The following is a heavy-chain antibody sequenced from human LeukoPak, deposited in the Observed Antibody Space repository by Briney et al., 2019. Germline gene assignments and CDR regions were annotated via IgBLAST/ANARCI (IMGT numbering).Heavy chain of an antibody. CDR2: INPSGGST. J-gene: IGHJ6*02. Sequence: ASVKVSCKASGYTFTSYYMHWVRQAPGQGLEWMGIINPSGGSTSYAQKFQGRVTMTRDTSTSTVYMELSSLRSEDTAVYYCARGEGITMVRELGGMDVWGQGTTVTVSS. CDR3: ARGEGITMVRELGGMDV. V-gene: IGHV1-46*01. D-gene: IGHD3-10*01. CDR1: GYTFTSYY.